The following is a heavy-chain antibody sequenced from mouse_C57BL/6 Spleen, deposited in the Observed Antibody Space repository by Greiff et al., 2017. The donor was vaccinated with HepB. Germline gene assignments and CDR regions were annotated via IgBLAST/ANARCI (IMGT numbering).Heavy chain of an antibody. CDR3: YSSGYAFDY. CDR1: GYAFSSSW. CDR2: IYPGDGDT. J-gene: IGHJ2*01. Sequence: QVQLQQSGPELVKPGASVKISCKASGYAFSSSWMNWVKQRPGKGLEWIGRIYPGDGDTNYNGKFKGKATLTADKSSSTAYMQLSSLTSEDSAVYFCYSSGYAFDYWGQGTTLTVSS. V-gene: IGHV1-82*01. D-gene: IGHD3-2*02.